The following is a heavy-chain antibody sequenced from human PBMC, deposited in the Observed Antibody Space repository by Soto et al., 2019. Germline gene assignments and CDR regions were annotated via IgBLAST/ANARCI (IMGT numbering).Heavy chain of an antibody. D-gene: IGHD1-1*01. V-gene: IGHV2-5*02. CDR3: VHTSGWTHTT. J-gene: IGHJ5*02. Sequence: QITLKESGPTLVKPTQTLTLSCTFSGFSLSTSAVGVSWIRQPPGKALEWLALIYWDDDNRYSPSLKSRLTITKDTSKNQVILTMINMDPVDTATHYCVHTSGWTHTTWGQGTLVTVSS. CDR1: GFSLSTSAVG. CDR2: IYWDDDN.